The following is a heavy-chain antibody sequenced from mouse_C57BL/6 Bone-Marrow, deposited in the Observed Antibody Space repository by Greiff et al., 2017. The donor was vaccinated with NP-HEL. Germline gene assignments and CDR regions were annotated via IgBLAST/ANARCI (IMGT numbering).Heavy chain of an antibody. J-gene: IGHJ2*01. Sequence: QVQLKESGAELARPGASVKMSCKASGYTFTSYTMHWVKQRPGQGLEWIGYINPSSGYTKYNQKFKDKATLTADKSSSTAYMQLSSLTSEDSAVYYCASLTVVAHFDYWGQGTTLTVSS. CDR2: INPSSGYT. CDR1: GYTFTSYT. V-gene: IGHV1-4*01. D-gene: IGHD1-1*01. CDR3: ASLTVVAHFDY.